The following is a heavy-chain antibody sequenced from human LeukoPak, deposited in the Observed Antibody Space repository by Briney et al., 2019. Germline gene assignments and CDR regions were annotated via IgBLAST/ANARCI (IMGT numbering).Heavy chain of an antibody. D-gene: IGHD3-22*01. CDR1: GGSISSSSYY. J-gene: IGHJ4*02. Sequence: SETLSLTCTVSGGSISSSSYYWGWIRQPPGKGLEWIGSIYYSGSTYYNPSLKSRVTISVDTSKNQFSLKLSSVTAADTAVYYCASDLFNSSGVSYFDYWGQGTLVTVSS. CDR3: ASDLFNSSGVSYFDY. V-gene: IGHV4-39*07. CDR2: IYYSGST.